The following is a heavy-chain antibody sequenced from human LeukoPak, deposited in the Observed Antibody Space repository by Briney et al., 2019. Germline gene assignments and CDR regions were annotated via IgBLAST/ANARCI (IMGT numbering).Heavy chain of an antibody. D-gene: IGHD1-1*01. CDR1: GYTFTGYY. J-gene: IGHJ6*03. CDR2: INPNSGGT. V-gene: IGHV1-2*02. Sequence: ASVKVSCKASGYTFTGYYMHWVRQAPGQGLEWMGWINPNSGGTNYAQKFQGRVTMTRDTSISTAYMELSRLRSDDTAVYYCARGYKRTTNPGKYYYMDVWGKGTTVTISS. CDR3: ARGYKRTTNPGKYYYMDV.